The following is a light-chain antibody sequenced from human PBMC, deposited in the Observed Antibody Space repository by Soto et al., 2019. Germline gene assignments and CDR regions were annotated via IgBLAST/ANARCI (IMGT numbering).Light chain of an antibody. Sequence: DIQMTQSSFTLSATSGDIDTITFPASQSISSWLAWYQHKPGKAPKLLIYDASNLDSGVPSRFSGSGSGTEFSLTISNLQPDDCATYYCQQYENYWTFGQGTKVDIK. V-gene: IGKV1-5*01. CDR3: QQYENYWT. J-gene: IGKJ1*01. CDR1: QSISSW. CDR2: DAS.